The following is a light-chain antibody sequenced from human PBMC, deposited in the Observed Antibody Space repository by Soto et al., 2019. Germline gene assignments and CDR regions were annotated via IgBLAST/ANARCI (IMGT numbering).Light chain of an antibody. J-gene: IGKJ5*01. CDR3: QQSHNSFT. Sequence: EIVLTQSPGTLSLSPGERATLSCRASQSVSSSYLAWYQQKPCQAPRLLMYAASVRTTGIPDRFIGSGSGTDFTLTISRLEPEDFAVYYCQQSHNSFTFGQGTRLEIK. CDR1: QSVSSSY. V-gene: IGKV3-20*01. CDR2: AAS.